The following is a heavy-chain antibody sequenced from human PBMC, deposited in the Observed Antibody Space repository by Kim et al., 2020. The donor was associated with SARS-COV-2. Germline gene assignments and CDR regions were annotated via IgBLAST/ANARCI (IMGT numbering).Heavy chain of an antibody. CDR3: ARCPGYCSSTSCYFYGMDV. Sequence: ASVKVSCKASGYTFTGYCMHWVRQAPGQGLEWMGWINPNSGGTNYAQKFQGWVTMTRDTSISTAYMELSRLRSDDTAVYYCARCPGYCSSTSCYFYGMDVWGHGTTVTVSS. CDR1: GYTFTGYC. D-gene: IGHD2-2*01. V-gene: IGHV1-2*04. J-gene: IGHJ6*02. CDR2: INPNSGGT.